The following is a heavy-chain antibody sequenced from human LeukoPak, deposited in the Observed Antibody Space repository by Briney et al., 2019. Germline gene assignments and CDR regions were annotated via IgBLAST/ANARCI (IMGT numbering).Heavy chain of an antibody. J-gene: IGHJ4*02. V-gene: IGHV4-34*01. Sequence: SETLSLTCAAYGGSFSGYYWSWIRQPPGKGLEWIGEINHSGSTNYNPSLKSRVTISVDTSKNQFSLKLSSVTAADTAVYYCARRYSSGFGPLWGQGTLVTVSS. D-gene: IGHD6-19*01. CDR1: GGSFSGYY. CDR2: INHSGST. CDR3: ARRYSSGFGPL.